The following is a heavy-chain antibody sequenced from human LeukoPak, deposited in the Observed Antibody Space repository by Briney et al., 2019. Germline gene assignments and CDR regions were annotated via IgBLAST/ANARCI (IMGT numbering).Heavy chain of an antibody. D-gene: IGHD3-22*01. J-gene: IGHJ4*02. CDR1: GYSFTIYW. CDR3: ARRSSDSSGYYSLDY. V-gene: IGHV5-51*01. Sequence: GESLKISCQGFGYSFTIYWIGWVRQMPGKGLEWMGIIYPGDSDTRYSPSFQGQVTISADKSISTAYLQWSSLQASDTAMYYCARRSSDSSGYYSLDYWGQGTLVTVSS. CDR2: IYPGDSDT.